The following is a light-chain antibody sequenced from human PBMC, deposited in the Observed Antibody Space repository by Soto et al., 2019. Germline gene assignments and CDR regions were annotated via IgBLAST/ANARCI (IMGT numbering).Light chain of an antibody. CDR1: SSDVGGYNY. J-gene: IGLJ2*01. Sequence: QSVLTQPSSGYGFPGQSSTISCTGTSSDVGGYNYVSWYQQHPGKAPKLMIYDVSNRPSGVSNRFSGSKSGNTASLTISGLQAEDEADYYCSSYTSSSTLVVFGGGTKVTVL. V-gene: IGLV2-14*01. CDR3: SSYTSSSTLVV. CDR2: DVS.